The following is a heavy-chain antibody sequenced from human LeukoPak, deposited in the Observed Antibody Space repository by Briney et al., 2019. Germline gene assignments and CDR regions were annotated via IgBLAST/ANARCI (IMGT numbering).Heavy chain of an antibody. D-gene: IGHD3-22*01. J-gene: IGHJ4*02. Sequence: GGPLRLSCAASGFTFSDYYMSWIRQAPGKGLEWVSYISSSGSTIYYADSVKGRFTISRDNAKNSLYLQMNSLRAEDTAVYYCARVKYYDSSGYPLWGQGTLVTVSS. CDR1: GFTFSDYY. V-gene: IGHV3-11*01. CDR3: ARVKYYDSSGYPL. CDR2: ISSSGSTI.